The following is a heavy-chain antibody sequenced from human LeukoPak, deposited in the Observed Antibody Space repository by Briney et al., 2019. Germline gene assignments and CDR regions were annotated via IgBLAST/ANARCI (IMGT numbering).Heavy chain of an antibody. D-gene: IGHD6-13*01. CDR2: IYYSGST. J-gene: IGHJ4*02. V-gene: IGHV4-59*01. Sequence: SETLSLTCNVSGASISTYYWSWIRQRPGKGLEWIGYIYYSGSTHYNPSLESRVTIATDTSKNQFSLKLSSVTAADTAVYYCASGPYPAAGTDHQFDYWGQGTLVTVSS. CDR1: GASISTYY. CDR3: ASGPYPAAGTDHQFDY.